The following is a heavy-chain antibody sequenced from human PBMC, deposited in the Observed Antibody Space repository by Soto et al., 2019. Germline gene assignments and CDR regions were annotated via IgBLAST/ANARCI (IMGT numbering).Heavy chain of an antibody. J-gene: IGHJ4*02. CDR1: GGTFSSYA. V-gene: IGHV1-69*13. CDR3: ARGKGYCSSTSCYTGYSSSDLDY. D-gene: IGHD2-2*02. CDR2: TIPIFGTA. Sequence: ASVKVSCKASGGTFSSYAISWVRQAPGQGLEWMGGTIPIFGTANYAQKFQGRVTITADESTSTAYMELSSLRSEDTAVYYCARGKGYCSSTSCYTGYSSSDLDYWGQGTLVTVSS.